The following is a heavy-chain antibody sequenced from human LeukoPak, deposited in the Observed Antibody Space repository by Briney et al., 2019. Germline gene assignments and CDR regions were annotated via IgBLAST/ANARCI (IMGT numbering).Heavy chain of an antibody. D-gene: IGHD6-6*01. J-gene: IGHJ4*02. Sequence: SETLSLTCSVSGGSISSLYWSWIRQPPGKGLEWIGYIHYTGSTNYNPSLKSRVTMFVDMSKNQFSLRLSSVTAADTAVYYCARHRAYSSSSPFDYWGQGTLVTVSS. CDR2: IHYTGST. V-gene: IGHV4-59*08. CDR3: ARHRAYSSSSPFDY. CDR1: GGSISSLY.